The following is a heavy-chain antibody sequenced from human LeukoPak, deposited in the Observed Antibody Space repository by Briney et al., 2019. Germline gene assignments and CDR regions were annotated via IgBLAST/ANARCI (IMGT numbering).Heavy chain of an antibody. V-gene: IGHV1-18*01. Sequence: LRASVKVSCKASGYTFTSYGISWVRQAPGQGLEWMGWISAYNGNTNYAQKLQGRVTMTTDTSTSTAYMELRSLRSDDTAVYYCARERWHYDYIWGSYRYLRWFDPWGQGTLVTVSS. CDR2: ISAYNGNT. CDR1: GYTFTSYG. D-gene: IGHD3-16*02. CDR3: ARERWHYDYIWGSYRYLRWFDP. J-gene: IGHJ5*02.